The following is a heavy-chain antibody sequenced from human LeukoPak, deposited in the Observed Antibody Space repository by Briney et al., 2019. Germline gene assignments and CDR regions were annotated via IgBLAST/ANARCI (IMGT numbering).Heavy chain of an antibody. J-gene: IGHJ4*02. V-gene: IGHV3-7*01. CDR2: IKQDGSEK. CDR3: ARVGWPLDY. D-gene: IGHD2-15*01. Sequence: PGGSLRLSCAASGFTFSSYWMSWGRQAPGKGLEWVANIKQDGSEKYYVDSVKGRFTISRDNAKNSLYLQMNSLRVDDTAVYFCARVGWPLDYWGQGTLVTVSS. CDR1: GFTFSSYW.